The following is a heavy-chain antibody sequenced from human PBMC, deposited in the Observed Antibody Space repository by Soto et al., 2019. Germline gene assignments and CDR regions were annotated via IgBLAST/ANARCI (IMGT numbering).Heavy chain of an antibody. J-gene: IGHJ3*02. D-gene: IGHD3-10*01. Sequence: SETLTLTCTFSGVSITSHYWSWIRKPPGKGLEGIGYIYYSGRTNYNPSIKSRVNIEVEKSKNQYSIKLSTVTAADTAVYYCARVWGGAFDIWGQGTMVT. V-gene: IGHV4-59*11. CDR1: GVSITSHY. CDR3: ARVWGGAFDI. CDR2: IYYSGRT.